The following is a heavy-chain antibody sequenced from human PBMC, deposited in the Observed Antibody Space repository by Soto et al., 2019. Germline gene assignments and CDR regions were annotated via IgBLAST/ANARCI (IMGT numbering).Heavy chain of an antibody. V-gene: IGHV4-34*01. Sequence: SETLSLTCAVYGGSFSGYYWGWIRQPPGKGLEWIGEINHSGSTNYNPSLKSRVTISVDTSKNQFSLKLSSVTAADTAVYYCARARQYYDILTGPPGWFDPWGQGTLVTVSS. J-gene: IGHJ5*02. CDR2: INHSGST. D-gene: IGHD3-9*01. CDR3: ARARQYYDILTGPPGWFDP. CDR1: GGSFSGYY.